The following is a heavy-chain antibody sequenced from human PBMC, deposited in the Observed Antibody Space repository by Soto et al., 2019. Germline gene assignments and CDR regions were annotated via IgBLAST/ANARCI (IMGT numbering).Heavy chain of an antibody. CDR3: ARGGYCGPRWAYGMDV. J-gene: IGHJ6*02. D-gene: IGHD3-10*01. CDR2: IWYDGSNK. CDR1: GFTFSSYG. V-gene: IGHV3-33*01. Sequence: GGSLRLSCAASGFTFSSYGMHWVRQAPGKGLEWVAVIWYDGSNKYYADSVKGRFTISRDNSKNTLYLQMNSLRAEDTAVYYCARGGYCGPRWAYGMDVWGQGTTVTVSS.